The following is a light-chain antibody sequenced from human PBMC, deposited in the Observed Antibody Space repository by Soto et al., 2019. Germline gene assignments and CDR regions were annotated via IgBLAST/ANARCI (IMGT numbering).Light chain of an antibody. Sequence: QSVLTQPPSASGSPGQSVTISCTGTSSDVGGYNYVSWYQQRPGKAPKLMIYEVTKRPSGVPDRFSGSKSVNTASLTVSGLQAEDEADYYCSSYAGSNNLVFGTGTKVTVL. CDR3: SSYAGSNNLV. CDR2: EVT. CDR1: SSDVGGYNY. V-gene: IGLV2-8*01. J-gene: IGLJ1*01.